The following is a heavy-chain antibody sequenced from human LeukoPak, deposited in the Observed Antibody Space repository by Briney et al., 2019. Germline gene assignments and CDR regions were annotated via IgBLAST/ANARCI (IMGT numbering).Heavy chain of an antibody. CDR2: INHSGST. Sequence: SETLSLTCAVYGGSSSGYYWSWIRQPPGKGLEWIGEINHSGSTNYNPSLKSRVTISVDTSKNQFSLKLSSVTAADTAVYYCARLWNYDYIWGSYRFFDYWGQGTLVTVSS. D-gene: IGHD3-16*02. J-gene: IGHJ4*02. CDR3: ARLWNYDYIWGSYRFFDY. CDR1: GGSSSGYY. V-gene: IGHV4-34*01.